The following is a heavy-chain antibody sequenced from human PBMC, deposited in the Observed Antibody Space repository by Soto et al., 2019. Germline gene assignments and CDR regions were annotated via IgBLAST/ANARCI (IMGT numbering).Heavy chain of an antibody. J-gene: IGHJ5*02. CDR1: GGSISNKNNW. Sequence: SATLCLTSAVSGGSISNKNNWWSWDRQPPGKGLEWIGEIYDSGTTNYNPSLKSRVTISVDKSKNQFSLNLRSITAADTAVYYCGRKTIVGLNNWFDPWGQGTLVPVFS. CDR2: IYDSGTT. V-gene: IGHV4-4*02. CDR3: GRKTIVGLNNWFDP. D-gene: IGHD3-22*01.